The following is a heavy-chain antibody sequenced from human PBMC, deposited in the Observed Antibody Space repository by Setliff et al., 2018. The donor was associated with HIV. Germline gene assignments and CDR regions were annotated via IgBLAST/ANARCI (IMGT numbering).Heavy chain of an antibody. CDR2: INPSGGRT. J-gene: IGHJ3*02. Sequence: GASVKVSCKASGYTFTGNYIHWVRQAPGQGLEWMGLINPSGGRTSYAQKFQGRLTMTRDTSRSTVYMELSSLRSEDTAVYYCARCYYDSSGPTDAFDIWGQGTVVTVSS. CDR1: GYTFTGNY. V-gene: IGHV1-46*01. CDR3: ARCYYDSSGPTDAFDI. D-gene: IGHD3-22*01.